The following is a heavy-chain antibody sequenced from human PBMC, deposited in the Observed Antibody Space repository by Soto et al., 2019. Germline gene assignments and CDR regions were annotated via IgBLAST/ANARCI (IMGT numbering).Heavy chain of an antibody. CDR3: VKDRYSNSWPSRDV. CDR1: GYTFTRNG. CDR2: ISPNSGNI. Sequence: QVHLVQSGAEVKKPGASVNVSCKTSGYTFTRNGISWVRQAPGQGLEWMGWISPNSGNIKYAQKLQGRVIMTTDTSTSTAYMELWSLRSDDTAVYYCVKDRYSNSWPSRDVWGPGTTGTVSS. V-gene: IGHV1-18*01. D-gene: IGHD4-4*01. J-gene: IGHJ6*02.